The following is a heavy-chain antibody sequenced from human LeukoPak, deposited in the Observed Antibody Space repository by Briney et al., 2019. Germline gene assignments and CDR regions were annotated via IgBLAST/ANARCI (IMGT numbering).Heavy chain of an antibody. Sequence: PSETLSLTCAVYGGSFSGYYWSWIRQPPGKGLEWIGEINHSGSTNYNPSLKSRVTISVDTSKNQFSLKLSSVTAADTAVYYCASRWALRWLQSHFDYWGQGTLVTVSS. CDR1: GGSFSGYY. CDR2: INHSGST. J-gene: IGHJ4*02. D-gene: IGHD5-24*01. CDR3: ASRWALRWLQSHFDY. V-gene: IGHV4-34*01.